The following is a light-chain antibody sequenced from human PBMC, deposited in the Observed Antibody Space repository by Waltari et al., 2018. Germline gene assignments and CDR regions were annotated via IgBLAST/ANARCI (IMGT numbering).Light chain of an antibody. J-gene: IGKJ2*01. CDR3: QQYYTIPHT. CDR1: QTILYNSKNKNC. Sequence: DIVMTQSPDSLSVSLVERATINCKSSQTILYNSKNKNCLTWYQQKPGQPPKLLIFWASTRESGVPDRFSGSGSETNFTLTISGLQAEDLAVYYCQQYYTIPHTFGQGTKLEI. V-gene: IGKV4-1*01. CDR2: WAS.